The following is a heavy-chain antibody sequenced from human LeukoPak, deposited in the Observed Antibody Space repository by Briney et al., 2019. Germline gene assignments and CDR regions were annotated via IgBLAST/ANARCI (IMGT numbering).Heavy chain of an antibody. CDR2: IIPILGIA. D-gene: IGHD3-10*01. Sequence: GASVKVSCKASGGTFSSYAISWVRQAPGQGLEWMGRIIPILGIANYAQKFQGRVTITADKSTSTAYMELSSLRSEDTAVYYCARDVICGSGSYIDYWGQGTLVTVSS. CDR3: ARDVICGSGSYIDY. J-gene: IGHJ4*02. CDR1: GGTFSSYA. V-gene: IGHV1-69*04.